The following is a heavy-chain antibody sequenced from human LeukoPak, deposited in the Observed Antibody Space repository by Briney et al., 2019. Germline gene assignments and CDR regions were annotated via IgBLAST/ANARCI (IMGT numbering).Heavy chain of an antibody. CDR2: ISGSGSAT. CDR1: GFTFRSYA. V-gene: IGHV3-23*01. D-gene: IGHD5-12*01. CDR3: AYRLTTLAVDY. J-gene: IGHJ4*02. Sequence: PGGSLRLSCAASGFTFRSYAMNWVRQAPGKGLEWVSAISGSGSATYYADSVKGRFTISRDNSKNTLYLQMNSLRAEDTAVYYCAYRLTTLAVDYWGQGTLVTVSS.